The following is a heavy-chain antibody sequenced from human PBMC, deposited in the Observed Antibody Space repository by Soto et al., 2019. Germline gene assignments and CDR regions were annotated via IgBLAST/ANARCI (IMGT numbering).Heavy chain of an antibody. CDR3: ARSLWFGELR. D-gene: IGHD3-10*01. CDR1: GFSLSTTGVG. J-gene: IGHJ4*02. CDR2: IYWDNDK. V-gene: IGHV2-5*02. Sequence: QITLKESGPTLVKPTQTLTLTCSFSGFSLSTTGVGVGWIRQSPGKALEWLAIIYWDNDKRYSPSLKSRVTIANDTSKNQVVLTVTNMDPVDRDTYYCARSLWFGELRWGQGALVTVSS.